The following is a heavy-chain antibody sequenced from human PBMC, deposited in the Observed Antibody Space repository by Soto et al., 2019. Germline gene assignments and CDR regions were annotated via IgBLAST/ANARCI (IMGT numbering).Heavy chain of an antibody. CDR2: INHRGSN. D-gene: IGHD3-9*01. CDR1: GGSFSTYY. CDR3: ARGGSNDWQVAFDI. J-gene: IGHJ3*02. V-gene: IGHV4-34*01. Sequence: QLQQWGAGLLKPSETLSLTCVVSGGSFSTYYYNWIRQSPGKGLEWIGEINHRGSNNYSPSLKRRVTMSLDTSKNQFSLKLTSVTAADTAVYYCARGGSNDWQVAFDIWGQGTMVTVSS.